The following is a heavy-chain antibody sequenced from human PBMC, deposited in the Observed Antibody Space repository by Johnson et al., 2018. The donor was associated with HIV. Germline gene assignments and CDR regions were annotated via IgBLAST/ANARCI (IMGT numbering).Heavy chain of an antibody. D-gene: IGHD1-26*01. Sequence: QVQLVESGGDVVQPGRSLRLSCTASGFTFSSYALHWVRQAPGKGLEWVSGISWNSGSIGYADSVKGRFTISRDNSKNTLYLQMNSLRAEDTAVYYCAQENFEWELGAFDIWGQGTMVTVSS. CDR3: AQENFEWELGAFDI. V-gene: IGHV3-NL1*01. CDR2: ISWNSGSI. J-gene: IGHJ3*02. CDR1: GFTFSSYA.